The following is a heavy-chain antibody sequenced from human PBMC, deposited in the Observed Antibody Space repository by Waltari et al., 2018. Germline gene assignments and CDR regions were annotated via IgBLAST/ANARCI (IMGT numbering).Heavy chain of an antibody. V-gene: IGHV4-61*02. Sequence: QVQLQESGPGLVKPSQTLSLPCTVSGGSISSGTSYWCWIRQPAGKGLEWSGRSYTSGSTNYNPSLKSRVTISVDTSKNQFSLKLSSVTAADTAVYYCARGSQQLALDYWGQGTLVTVSS. J-gene: IGHJ4*02. CDR3: ARGSQQLALDY. CDR2: SYTSGST. D-gene: IGHD6-13*01. CDR1: GGSISSGTSY.